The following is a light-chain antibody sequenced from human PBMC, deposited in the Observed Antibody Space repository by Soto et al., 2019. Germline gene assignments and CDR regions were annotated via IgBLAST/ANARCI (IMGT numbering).Light chain of an antibody. V-gene: IGKV1-5*03. CDR3: QQCGSFPLT. Sequence: DIQMTQSPSTLSASVGDRVTITCRASQSISNWLAWYQQRPGRAPQLLIHKASTLETGVPSRFSGSGSGTDFTLFFSSLQPDDFASYFCQQCGSFPLTFGGGTKVEIK. CDR2: KAS. CDR1: QSISNW. J-gene: IGKJ4*01.